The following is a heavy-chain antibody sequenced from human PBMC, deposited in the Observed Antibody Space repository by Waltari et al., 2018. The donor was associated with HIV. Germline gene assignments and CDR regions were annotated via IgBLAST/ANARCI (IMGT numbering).Heavy chain of an antibody. CDR3: TTDGGIGPRPMFDY. CDR1: GLIFTNGW. J-gene: IGHJ4*02. CDR2: IKSKRDGGTT. D-gene: IGHD6-6*01. V-gene: IGHV3-15*01. Sequence: EVQLVESGGGLVKPGGSLRLSCGASGLIFTNGWMDWVRQATGKGLEWVCRIKSKRDGGTTDYVTPVKGRFTVSRDDSRNTAYLQMNRLQSEDTGIYYCTTDGGIGPRPMFDYWGQGVLVTVSS.